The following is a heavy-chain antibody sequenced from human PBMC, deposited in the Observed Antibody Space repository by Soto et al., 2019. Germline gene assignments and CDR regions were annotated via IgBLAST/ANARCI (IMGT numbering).Heavy chain of an antibody. D-gene: IGHD3-22*01. CDR2: IYSGGST. V-gene: IGHV3-66*01. CDR1: GFTVSSNY. J-gene: IGHJ3*02. CDR3: ARTRYYYDSSGYYPDAFDI. Sequence: GGSLRLSCAASGFTVSSNYMSWVRQAPGKGLEWVSVIYSGGSTYYADSVKGRFTISRHNSKNTLYLQMYSLRAEDTAVYYCARTRYYYDSSGYYPDAFDIWGQGTMVTVSS.